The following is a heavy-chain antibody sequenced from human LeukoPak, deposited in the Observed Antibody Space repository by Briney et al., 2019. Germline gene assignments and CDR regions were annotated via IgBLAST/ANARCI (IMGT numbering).Heavy chain of an antibody. Sequence: TGGSLRLSCAASGFTFTNAWMNWVRQAPGKGLEWVALIGHDGADKYYADSVKGRFLISRDNSKNMLFLQMNSLIIEDTAVYYCARNSDYYDYSPQSVWGQGTLVIVS. J-gene: IGHJ4*02. CDR2: IGHDGADK. CDR3: ARNSDYYDYSPQSV. D-gene: IGHD3-22*01. CDR1: GFTFTNAW. V-gene: IGHV3-30*03.